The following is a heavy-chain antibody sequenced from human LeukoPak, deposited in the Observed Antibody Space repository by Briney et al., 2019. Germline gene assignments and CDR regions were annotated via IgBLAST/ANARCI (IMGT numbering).Heavy chain of an antibody. J-gene: IGHJ4*01. CDR3: ARDAQRGFDYSNSLRY. D-gene: IGHD4-11*01. CDR1: GFIFSHYG. V-gene: IGHV3-33*01. Sequence: GRPLRLSCAASGFIFSHYGMHWVRQAPGKGLEWVAVIWSDGSNRFYAGSVNGRFTIFRDNAQNTVFLQMNSLRAEDTAMYYCARDAQRGFDYSNSLRYWGHGTLVTVSS. CDR2: IWSDGSNR.